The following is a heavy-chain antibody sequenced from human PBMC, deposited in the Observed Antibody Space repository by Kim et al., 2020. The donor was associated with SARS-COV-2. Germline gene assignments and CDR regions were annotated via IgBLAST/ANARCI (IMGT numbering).Heavy chain of an antibody. V-gene: IGHV4-34*01. J-gene: IGHJ4*02. D-gene: IGHD2-15*01. CDR3: ARGGYCSGGSCWGLSY. Sequence: SLKSRVTISVDTSKNQFSLKLSSVTAADTAVYYCARGGYCSGGSCWGLSYWGQGTLVTVSS.